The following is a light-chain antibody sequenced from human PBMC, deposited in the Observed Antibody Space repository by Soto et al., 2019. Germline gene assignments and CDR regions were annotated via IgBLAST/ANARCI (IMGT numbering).Light chain of an antibody. CDR3: QQYGASYT. J-gene: IGKJ2*01. V-gene: IGKV3-20*01. CDR1: QSVSSGY. Sequence: ELGLTQSPGTLSLSPGERATLSCSARQSVSSGYLAWYQQKPGQAPRLLIYGASSRATGIPDRFSGSGSGTDFTLTISRLGPEDFAMYYCQQYGASYTFGQGTQLEIK. CDR2: GAS.